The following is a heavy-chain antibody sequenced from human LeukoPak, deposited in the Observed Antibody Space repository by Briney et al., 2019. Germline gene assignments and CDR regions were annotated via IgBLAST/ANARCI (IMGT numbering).Heavy chain of an antibody. CDR1: GFIFNTYA. CDR3: VRDRGSSGSGILDY. CDR2: ISYDGSSK. V-gene: IGHV3-30*04. Sequence: GGSLRLSCAASGFIFNTYAIHWVRQAPGKGLEWVGLISYDGSSKSYTDSVKGRFNISRDNSNNTPYLQMNSLRAEDTAVYYCVRDRGSSGSGILDYWGQGTLVSVSS. D-gene: IGHD3-10*01. J-gene: IGHJ4*02.